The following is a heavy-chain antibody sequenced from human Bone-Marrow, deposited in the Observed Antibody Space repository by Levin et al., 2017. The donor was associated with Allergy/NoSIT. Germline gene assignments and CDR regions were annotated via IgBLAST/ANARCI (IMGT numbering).Heavy chain of an antibody. V-gene: IGHV3-74*01. CDR1: GFTFSSYW. CDR2: IHGDGSST. D-gene: IGHD1-1*01. CDR3: ARDLPGDLRASSVDY. J-gene: IGHJ4*02. Sequence: GRSLRLSCAASGFTFSSYWMHWVRQAPGEGLVWVSRIHGDGSSTSYADSVKGRFTISRDNAKNTLYLQMNSLRAEDTAVYYCARDLPGDLRASSVDYWGQGTLVTVSP.